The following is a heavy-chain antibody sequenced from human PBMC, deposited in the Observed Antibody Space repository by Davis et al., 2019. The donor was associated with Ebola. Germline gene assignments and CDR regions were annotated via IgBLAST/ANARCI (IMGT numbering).Heavy chain of an antibody. J-gene: IGHJ4*02. D-gene: IGHD3-16*02. Sequence: GESLKISCAASGFTFSSYSMNWVRQAPGKGLEWVSSISSSSSYIYYADSVKGRFTISRDNAKNSLYLQMNSLRAEDTAVYYCARDYVWGSYRSTGSNWGQGTLVTVSS. CDR1: GFTFSSYS. V-gene: IGHV3-21*01. CDR2: ISSSSSYI. CDR3: ARDYVWGSYRSTGSN.